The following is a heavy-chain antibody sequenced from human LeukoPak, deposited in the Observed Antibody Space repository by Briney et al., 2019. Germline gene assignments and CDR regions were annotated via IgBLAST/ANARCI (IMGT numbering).Heavy chain of an antibody. D-gene: IGHD3-3*01. CDR1: RYTLTGYY. Sequence: GASVKVSCKASRYTLTGYYMHWVRQAPGQGLEWMGRINPNSGGANYAQRLQGRVTMTRETSISTAYMDVSRVRAGDTAVYNWARVVDFWSGSDYWGEGTLVTVSS. J-gene: IGHJ4*02. V-gene: IGHV1-2*06. CDR2: INPNSGGA. CDR3: ARVVDFWSGSDY.